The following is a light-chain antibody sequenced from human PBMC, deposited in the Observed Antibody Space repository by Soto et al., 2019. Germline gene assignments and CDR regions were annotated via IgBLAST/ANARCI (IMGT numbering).Light chain of an antibody. Sequence: EIVMTQSPATLSVSPGERATLSCRASQSVSSNLAWYQQKPGQAPRLLIYGASTRATGIPARVSSSGSGTEFTLSISSLQSEDFAVDSCQQSNNWPPYTVGQGTKPEIK. CDR1: QSVSSN. V-gene: IGKV3-15*01. CDR2: GAS. J-gene: IGKJ2*01. CDR3: QQSNNWPPYT.